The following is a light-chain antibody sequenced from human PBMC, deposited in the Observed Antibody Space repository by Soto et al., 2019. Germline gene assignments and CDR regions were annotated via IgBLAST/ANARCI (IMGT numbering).Light chain of an antibody. CDR1: SSDVGSYNL. CDR3: CSYAGSSTFYV. J-gene: IGLJ1*01. V-gene: IGLV2-23*02. CDR2: EVS. Sequence: QSALTQPASVSGSPGKSITISCTGPSSDVGSYNLVSWYQQHPGKAPKLMIYEVSKRPSGVSNRFSGSKSGNTASLTISGLQAEDEADYYCCSYAGSSTFYVFGTGTKLTVL.